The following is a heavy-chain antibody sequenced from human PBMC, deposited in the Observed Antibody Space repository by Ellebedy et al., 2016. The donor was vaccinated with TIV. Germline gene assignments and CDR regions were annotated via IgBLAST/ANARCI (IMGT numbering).Heavy chain of an antibody. Sequence: GGSLRLXXTASGFTFGDYAMSWVRQAPGKGLEWVGFIGSKGYGGTTQYAASVKGRFTISRDDSKSIAYLQMNSLKTEDTALYYCTREAANWNYPYYYYNGMDVWGQGTTVTVSS. CDR2: IGSKGYGGTT. D-gene: IGHD1-7*01. V-gene: IGHV3-49*04. J-gene: IGHJ6*02. CDR3: TREAANWNYPYYYYNGMDV. CDR1: GFTFGDYA.